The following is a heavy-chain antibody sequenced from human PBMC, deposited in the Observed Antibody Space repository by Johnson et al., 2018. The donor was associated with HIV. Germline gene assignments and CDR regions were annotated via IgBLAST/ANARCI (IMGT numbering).Heavy chain of an antibody. CDR3: AKGEGRGCRDLEGYAFDI. Sequence: QVQLVESGGGVVQPGRSLRLSCAASGFTFSSYAMHWVRQAPGKGLEWVAVISYDGSENNYADSVKGRFPISRDNSENTLYLQMNSLRAEDTAVYCWAKGEGRGCRDLEGYAFDIWGQGTMVTVSS. CDR1: GFTFSSYA. J-gene: IGHJ3*02. D-gene: IGHD1-26*01. CDR2: ISYDGSEN. V-gene: IGHV3-30*04.